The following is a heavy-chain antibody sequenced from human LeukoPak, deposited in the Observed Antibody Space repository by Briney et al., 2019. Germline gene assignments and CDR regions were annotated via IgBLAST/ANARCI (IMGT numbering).Heavy chain of an antibody. CDR3: ARLSNWGYY. CDR1: GGSISCSDW. Sequence: SETLSLTCVVSGGSISCSDWWNWVRQPPGKGLEWIGEIYHSGSTNYNPSLKSRVTISVDRSKNQFSLKLSSVTAADAAVYYCARLSNWGYYWGQGILVTVSS. V-gene: IGHV4-4*02. D-gene: IGHD7-27*01. CDR2: IYHSGST. J-gene: IGHJ4*02.